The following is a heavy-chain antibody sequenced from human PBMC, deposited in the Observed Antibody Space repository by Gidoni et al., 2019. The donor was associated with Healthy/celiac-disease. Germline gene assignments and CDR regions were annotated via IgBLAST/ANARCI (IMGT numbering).Heavy chain of an antibody. Sequence: QVQLQESGPGLVKPSQTLSLTCTVSGGSISSGDYYWSWIRQPPGKGLEWIGYIYYSGSTYYNPSLKSRVTISVDTSKNQFSLKLSSVTAADTAVYYCARGPRWLQFGVGPFDYWGQGTLVTVSS. D-gene: IGHD5-12*01. CDR1: GGSISSGDYY. CDR3: ARGPRWLQFGVGPFDY. CDR2: IYYSGST. V-gene: IGHV4-30-4*01. J-gene: IGHJ4*02.